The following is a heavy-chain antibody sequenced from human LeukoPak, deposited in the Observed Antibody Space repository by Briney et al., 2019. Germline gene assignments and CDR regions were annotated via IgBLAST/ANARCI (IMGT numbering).Heavy chain of an antibody. Sequence: ASVKVSCKASGYTFTSYGISWVRQAPGQGLEWMGWISAYNGNTNYAQKLQGRVTMTTDTSTSTAYMELRSLRSDDTAVYYCARDLRVVAAAGIYVYWGQGTLVTVSS. D-gene: IGHD6-13*01. V-gene: IGHV1-18*01. CDR3: ARDLRVVAAAGIYVY. CDR1: GYTFTSYG. CDR2: ISAYNGNT. J-gene: IGHJ4*02.